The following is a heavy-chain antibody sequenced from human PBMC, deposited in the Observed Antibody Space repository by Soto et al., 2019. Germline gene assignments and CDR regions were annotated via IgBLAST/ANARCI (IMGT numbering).Heavy chain of an antibody. V-gene: IGHV4-31*03. CDR3: ARDRLMATAGTARHYFGLDI. Sequence: LSLTCTVSGGSIRSGGYYWSWVRQNPRKGLEWIGNIYYSGNTYYNPSLKSRLTISVDTSKNQFSLNLSSVTAADTAVYYCARDRLMATAGTARHYFGLDIWGQGTTVTVSS. CDR2: IYYSGNT. D-gene: IGHD5-18*01. J-gene: IGHJ6*02. CDR1: GGSIRSGGYY.